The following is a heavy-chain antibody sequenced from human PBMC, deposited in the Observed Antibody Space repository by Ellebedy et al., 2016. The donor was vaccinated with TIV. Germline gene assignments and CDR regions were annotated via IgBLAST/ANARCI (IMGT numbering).Heavy chain of an antibody. J-gene: IGHJ6*02. CDR1: GGSLSSSPYY. D-gene: IGHD3-10*01. V-gene: IGHV4-39*07. CDR2: IYYTGST. CDR3: ARAQGGLLWFGELQSYYYGMDV. Sequence: SETLSLTCAVSGGSLSSSPYYWGWIRQSPQKGLEWIGSIYYTGSTFYNPSLKSRVPLSVDTSTSQFSLRLTSVTAEDTAVYYGARAQGGLLWFGELQSYYYGMDVWGQGTKVTVSS.